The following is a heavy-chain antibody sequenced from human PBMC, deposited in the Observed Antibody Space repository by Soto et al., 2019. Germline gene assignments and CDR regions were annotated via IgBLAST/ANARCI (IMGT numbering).Heavy chain of an antibody. J-gene: IGHJ3*02. V-gene: IGHV3-66*01. D-gene: IGHD3-16*01. CDR2: IYSGGST. CDR1: GFTVSSNY. Sequence: EVQLVESGGGLVQPGGSLRLSCAASGFTVSSNYMSWVRQAPGKGLEWVSVIYSGGSTYYADSVKGRFTISRDNSKNTLYLQMNSLRAEDTAVYYCARERGEGITSPSAFDIWGQGTMVTVSS. CDR3: ARERGEGITSPSAFDI.